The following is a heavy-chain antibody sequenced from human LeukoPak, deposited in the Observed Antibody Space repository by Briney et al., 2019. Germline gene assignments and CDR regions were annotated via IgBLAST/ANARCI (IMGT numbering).Heavy chain of an antibody. CDR1: GGSISSYY. D-gene: IGHD5-18*01. CDR2: IYYSGST. CDR3: AATKHLAYSYGPDEYFQH. J-gene: IGHJ1*01. Sequence: SETLSLTCSVSGGSISSYYWNWIRQPPGKGLEWIGYIYYSGSTSYNPSLKSRVTISVDTSKNQFSLRLSSVTAADTAVYYCAATKHLAYSYGPDEYFQHWGQGTLVTVSS. V-gene: IGHV4-59*08.